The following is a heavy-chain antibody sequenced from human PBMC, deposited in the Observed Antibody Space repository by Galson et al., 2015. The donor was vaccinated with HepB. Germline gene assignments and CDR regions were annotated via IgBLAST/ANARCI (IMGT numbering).Heavy chain of an antibody. V-gene: IGHV1-69*13. CDR2: IIAIFGAA. CDR1: GGTFSNYA. Sequence: SVKVSCKASGGTFSNYAISWVRQAPGQGLEWMGAIIAIFGAANYAQKFQSRVTITADESTSTAYMELSSLRSEDTAVYYCAKVNPRGYSGYRDVWGQGTTVTVSS. CDR3: AKVNPRGYSGYRDV. D-gene: IGHD5-12*01. J-gene: IGHJ6*03.